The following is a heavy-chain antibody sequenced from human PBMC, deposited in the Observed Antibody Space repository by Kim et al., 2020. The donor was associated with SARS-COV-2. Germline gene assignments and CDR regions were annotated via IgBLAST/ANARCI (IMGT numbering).Heavy chain of an antibody. Sequence: SETLSLTCAVSGGSISSSNWWSWVRQPPGKGLEWIGEIYHSGSTNYNPSLKSRVTISVDKSKNQFSLKLSSVTAADTAVYYCARRPPNDYGDYGEVYWGQGTLVTVSS. CDR1: GGSISSSNW. V-gene: IGHV4-4*02. CDR3: ARRPPNDYGDYGEVY. J-gene: IGHJ4*02. CDR2: IYHSGST. D-gene: IGHD4-17*01.